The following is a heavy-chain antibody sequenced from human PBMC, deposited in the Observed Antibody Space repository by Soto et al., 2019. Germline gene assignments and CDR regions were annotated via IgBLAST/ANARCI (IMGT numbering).Heavy chain of an antibody. V-gene: IGHV1-2*04. Sequence: QVQLVQSGAEVKKPGASVKVSCKASGYTFTGYYMHWVRQAPGQGLEWMGWINPNSGGTNYAQKFQGWVTMTSDTSISTAYMELSRLRSDDTAVYYCARDWVAMVRGPSYGMDVWGQGTTVTVSS. J-gene: IGHJ6*02. D-gene: IGHD3-10*01. CDR1: GYTFTGYY. CDR3: ARDWVAMVRGPSYGMDV. CDR2: INPNSGGT.